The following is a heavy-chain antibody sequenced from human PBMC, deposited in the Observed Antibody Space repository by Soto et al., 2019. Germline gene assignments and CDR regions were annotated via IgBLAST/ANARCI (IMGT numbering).Heavy chain of an antibody. CDR3: ARAVEMATINAFDI. Sequence: QVQLQESGPGLVKPSQTLSLTCTVSGGSISSGDYYWSWIRQPPGKGLEWIGYIYYSGSTYYNPSLKSRVTISVDTSKNQFSLKRSSVTAAATAVYYCARAVEMATINAFDIWGQGTMVTVSS. J-gene: IGHJ3*02. CDR1: GGSISSGDYY. CDR2: IYYSGST. D-gene: IGHD5-12*01. V-gene: IGHV4-30-4*01.